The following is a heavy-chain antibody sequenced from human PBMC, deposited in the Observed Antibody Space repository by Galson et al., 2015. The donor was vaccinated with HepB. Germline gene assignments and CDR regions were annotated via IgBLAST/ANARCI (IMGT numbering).Heavy chain of an antibody. CDR2: IREVGSDK. V-gene: IGHV3-7*01. Sequence: SLRLSCAASGFQFSDYWMSWLRQAPGKGLEWVASIREVGSDKYYGDSLRGRFNISRDNAGDSLFLHMSSLRAEDTAVYYCAREGLQFVRDWFDPWGQGTLVTVSS. J-gene: IGHJ5*02. D-gene: IGHD5-24*01. CDR1: GFQFSDYW. CDR3: AREGLQFVRDWFDP.